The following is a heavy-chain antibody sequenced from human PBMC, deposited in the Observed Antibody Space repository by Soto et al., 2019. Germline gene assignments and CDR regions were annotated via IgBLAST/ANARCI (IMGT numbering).Heavy chain of an antibody. V-gene: IGHV3-21*01. CDR2: ISSSSSYI. CDR3: ARDLYSSSWYRGAFDI. Sequence: EVQLVESGGGLVKPGGSLRLSCAASGFTFSSYSMNWVRQAPGKGLEWVSSISSSSSYIYYADSVKGRFTISRDNAKNSLYLQMNSLRAEDTAVYYCARDLYSSSWYRGAFDIWGQGTMVTVSS. CDR1: GFTFSSYS. J-gene: IGHJ3*02. D-gene: IGHD6-13*01.